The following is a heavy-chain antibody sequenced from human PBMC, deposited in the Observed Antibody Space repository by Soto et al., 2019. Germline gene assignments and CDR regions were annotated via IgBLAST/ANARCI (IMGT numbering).Heavy chain of an antibody. CDR3: ARVGDMVPAAMNAFDI. V-gene: IGHV4-59*01. D-gene: IGHD2-2*01. CDR2: IYYSGST. Sequence: PSETLSLTCTVSGGSISSYYCSWIRQPPGKGLEWIGYIYYSGSTNYNPSLKSRVTISVDTSKNQFSLKLSSVTAADTAVYYCARVGDMVPAAMNAFDIWGQGTMVTVSS. J-gene: IGHJ3*02. CDR1: GGSISSYY.